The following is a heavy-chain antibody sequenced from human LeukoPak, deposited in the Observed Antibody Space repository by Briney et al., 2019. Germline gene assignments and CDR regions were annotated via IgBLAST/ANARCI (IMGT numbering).Heavy chain of an antibody. D-gene: IGHD2-15*01. CDR3: ARVALGSWYFDL. V-gene: IGHV1-18*01. J-gene: IGHJ2*01. CDR1: GYTLTKLS. Sequence: GASVKVSCKVSGYTLTKLSMHWVRQAPGQGLEWMGWISTYNGNTNYAQKFQGRVTLTTDTSTRTAYMDLRSLRSDDTAVYHCARVALGSWYFDLWGRGTLVTVSS. CDR2: ISTYNGNT.